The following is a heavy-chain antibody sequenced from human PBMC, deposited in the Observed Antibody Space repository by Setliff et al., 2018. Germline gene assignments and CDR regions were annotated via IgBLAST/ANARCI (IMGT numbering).Heavy chain of an antibody. CDR3: ARHRPNLPFDA. CDR2: VYYSGDT. Sequence: SETLSLTCSVSGGSISNSDYYWDWIRQPPGKGLEWTGRVYYSGDTYYIPSLLSRVTISVDTSKSQFSLKLSSVTAADTSVYFCARHRPNLPFDAWGQGALVTVSS. V-gene: IGHV4-39*01. CDR1: GGSISNSDYY. D-gene: IGHD7-27*01. J-gene: IGHJ4*02.